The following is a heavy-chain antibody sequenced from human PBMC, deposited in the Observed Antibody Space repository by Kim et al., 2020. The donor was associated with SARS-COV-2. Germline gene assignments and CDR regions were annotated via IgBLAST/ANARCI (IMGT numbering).Heavy chain of an antibody. CDR2: ISAYNGNT. D-gene: IGHD3-10*01. J-gene: IGHJ4*02. V-gene: IGHV1-18*01. CDR3: ARGRGGGRITMVRGANDY. Sequence: ASVKVSCKASGYTFTSYGISWVRQAPGQGLEWMGWISAYNGNTNYAQKLQGRVTMTTDTSTSTAYMELRSLRSDDTAVYYCARGRGGGRITMVRGANDYWGQGTLVTVSS. CDR1: GYTFTSYG.